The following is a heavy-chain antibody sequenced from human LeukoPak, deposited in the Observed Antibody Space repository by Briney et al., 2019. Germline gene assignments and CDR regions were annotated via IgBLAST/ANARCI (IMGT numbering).Heavy chain of an antibody. D-gene: IGHD2-2*01. CDR2: MNPNSGNT. J-gene: IGHJ4*02. Sequence: ASVKVSCKASGYTFTSYDINWVRQATGQGLEWMGWMNPNSGNTGYAQKFQGRVTMTRNTSISTAYMELSSLRSEDTAVYYCARGRIVVVPAAMQQPYPFGDYWGQGTLVTVSS. V-gene: IGHV1-8*01. CDR3: ARGRIVVVPAAMQQPYPFGDY. CDR1: GYTFTSYD.